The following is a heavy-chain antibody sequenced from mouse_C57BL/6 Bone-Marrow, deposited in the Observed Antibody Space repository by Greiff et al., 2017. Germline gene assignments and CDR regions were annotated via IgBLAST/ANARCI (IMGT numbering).Heavy chain of an antibody. J-gene: IGHJ3*01. CDR2: IWRGGST. V-gene: IGHV2-5*01. CDR3: DKGPYYYGSGLAY. CDR1: GFSLTSYG. D-gene: IGHD1-1*01. Sequence: VQLQESGPGLVQPSQSLSITCTVSGFSLTSYGVHWVRQSPGKGLEWLGVIWRGGSTDYNAAFMSSLSITKDNSKAQVFLKMNSLQADDAAIYDCDKGPYYYGSGLAYWGQGTLVTVSA.